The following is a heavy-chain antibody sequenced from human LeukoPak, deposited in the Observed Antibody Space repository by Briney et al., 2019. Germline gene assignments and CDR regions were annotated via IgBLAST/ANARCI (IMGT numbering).Heavy chain of an antibody. V-gene: IGHV1-2*04. D-gene: IGHD5-18*01. J-gene: IGHJ4*02. CDR3: ARSGYSYGLSFDY. CDR1: GYTFTGYY. CDR2: INPNSGGT. Sequence: ASVKVSRKASGYTFTGYYMHWVRQAPGQGLEWMGRINPNSGGTNYAQKFQGWATMARDTSISTAYMELSRLRSDDTAVYYCARSGYSYGLSFDYWGQGTLVTVSS.